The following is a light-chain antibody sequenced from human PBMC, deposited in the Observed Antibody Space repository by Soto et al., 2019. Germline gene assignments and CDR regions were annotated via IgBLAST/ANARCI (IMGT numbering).Light chain of an antibody. Sequence: DIQMTQSPSSLSASVGDEVTITCRASQTIMTYLNWYQLKPGKPPRLLIYAASSLQSGVPSRFSGSGSGTDFTLTISSLKPEDFATYSCKQSYNSPQTFGRGTKVEIK. CDR2: AAS. J-gene: IGKJ1*01. CDR3: KQSYNSPQT. V-gene: IGKV1-39*01. CDR1: QTIMTY.